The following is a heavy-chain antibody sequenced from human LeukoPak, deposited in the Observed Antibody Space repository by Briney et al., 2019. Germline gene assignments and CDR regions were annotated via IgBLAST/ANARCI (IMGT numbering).Heavy chain of an antibody. J-gene: IGHJ4*02. D-gene: IGHD2/OR15-2a*01. CDR3: ANSISMGFQY. CDR2: IYNGGST. CDR1: GGSVSSYY. V-gene: IGHV4-4*07. Sequence: PSETLSLTCTVSGGSVSSYYWNWIRQPAGKGLEWIGRIYNGGSTNYNPSLESRVTISIDRSKNQFSLKLTSVTAADTAVYYCANSISMGFQYWGQGTLVTVSS.